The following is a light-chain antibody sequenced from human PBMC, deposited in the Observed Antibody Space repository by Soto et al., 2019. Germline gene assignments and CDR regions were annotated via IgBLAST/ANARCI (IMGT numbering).Light chain of an antibody. V-gene: IGKV3-11*01. Sequence: EIVLTQSPATLSSSPRSRATLSSRASQSVSSYLAWYQQKPGQAPRLLIYDASNRATGIPARFSGSGSGTDFTLTISSLEPEDFAVYYCQQRSNGPTFGHGTKVDIK. CDR2: DAS. J-gene: IGKJ3*01. CDR3: QQRSNGPT. CDR1: QSVSSY.